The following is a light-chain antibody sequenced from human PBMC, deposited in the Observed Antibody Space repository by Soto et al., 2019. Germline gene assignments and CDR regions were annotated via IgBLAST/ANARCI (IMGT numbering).Light chain of an antibody. CDR3: QQYTNWPLT. CDR1: QSVSDN. V-gene: IGKV3-15*01. J-gene: IGKJ4*01. CDR2: GTS. Sequence: EIVMTQSPATLSLSPGERATLSCRASQSVSDNLGWYQQKPGQAPRLLIYGTSTRATGIPARFSGSGSGTEFTLTISSLQSEDFAVYYCQQYTNWPLTFGGGTKVDIK.